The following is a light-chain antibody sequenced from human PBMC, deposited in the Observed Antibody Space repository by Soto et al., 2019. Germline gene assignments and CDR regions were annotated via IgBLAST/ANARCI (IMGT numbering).Light chain of an antibody. Sequence: DIQMTQSPPTLSASVGDRVTITCRASQSIRHYLAWYQQMPGKAPKLLIYGASTLQSGVPSRFSGSGSGTEFTLTISSLQPDDFGTYFCKHHNSYSQTFGQGTKLEIK. CDR1: QSIRHY. CDR2: GAS. CDR3: KHHNSYSQT. J-gene: IGKJ1*01. V-gene: IGKV1-5*01.